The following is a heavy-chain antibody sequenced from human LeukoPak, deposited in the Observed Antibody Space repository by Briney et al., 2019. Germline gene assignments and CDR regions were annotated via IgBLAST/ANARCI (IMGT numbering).Heavy chain of an antibody. CDR3: APGGDYTFFDY. D-gene: IGHD4-17*01. J-gene: IGHJ4*02. CDR1: GFTFGSYG. CDR2: ISYDGSNK. V-gene: IGHV3-30*03. Sequence: PGGSLRLSCAASGFTFGSYGMHWVRQAPGKGLEWVAVISYDGSNKYYADSVKGRFTISRDNSKNTLYLQMNSLRAEDTAVYYCAPGGDYTFFDYWGQGTLVTVSS.